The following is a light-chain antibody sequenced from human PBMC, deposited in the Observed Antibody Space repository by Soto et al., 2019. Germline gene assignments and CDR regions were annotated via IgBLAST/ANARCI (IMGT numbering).Light chain of an antibody. Sequence: QAVLTPPPSASGTPGQMVTISCSGSSSNIGSNTVSWYQHHPGKAPRLVIYDVTNRPSGISDRFSGSKSGNTASLTISGLLAEDEADYYCTSCTSISTYVFGTGTKVTVL. V-gene: IGLV2-14*01. J-gene: IGLJ1*01. CDR2: DVT. CDR1: SSNIGSNT. CDR3: TSCTSISTYV.